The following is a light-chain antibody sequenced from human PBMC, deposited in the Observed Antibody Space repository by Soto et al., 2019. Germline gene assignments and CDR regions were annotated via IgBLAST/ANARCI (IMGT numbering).Light chain of an antibody. J-gene: IGKJ5*01. Sequence: DIQMTQSPSSLSASVGDRVTITCRASESINRHLNWYQQKPGKAPKLLIYAASSLQNGVPSRFSGSGSGTDFMLTISNLQPEDFATYYCQQSYSTLSITFGQGTRLEIK. CDR1: ESINRH. CDR2: AAS. V-gene: IGKV1-39*01. CDR3: QQSYSTLSIT.